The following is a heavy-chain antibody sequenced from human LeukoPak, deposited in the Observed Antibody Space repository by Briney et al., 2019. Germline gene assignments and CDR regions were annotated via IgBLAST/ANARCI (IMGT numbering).Heavy chain of an antibody. J-gene: IGHJ4*02. V-gene: IGHV3-30*02. CDR1: GFSFSTPG. Sequence: GGSLRLSCVASGFSFSTPGMHWVRQSPGKGLDWVSFIRNDGNKKNYAESVKGRFTISRDNSRNTLYLQMDSLSAEDTAVYYCVKVDTWGQGTLVTVSS. CDR3: VKVDT. D-gene: IGHD3-22*01. CDR2: IRNDGNKK.